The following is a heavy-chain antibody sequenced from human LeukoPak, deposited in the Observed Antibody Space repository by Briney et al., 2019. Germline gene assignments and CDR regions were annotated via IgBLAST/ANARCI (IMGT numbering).Heavy chain of an antibody. J-gene: IGHJ3*02. CDR1: GGSISSYY. CDR2: IYTSGST. Sequence: SETLSLTCTVSGGSISSYYWSWIRQPAGKGLEWIGRIYTSGSTNYNPSLKSRVTMSVDTSKNQFSLKLSSVTAADTAVYYCARDKGYCRSTSCYTSAFDIWGQGTMVTVSS. CDR3: ARDKGYCRSTSCYTSAFDI. D-gene: IGHD2-2*02. V-gene: IGHV4-4*07.